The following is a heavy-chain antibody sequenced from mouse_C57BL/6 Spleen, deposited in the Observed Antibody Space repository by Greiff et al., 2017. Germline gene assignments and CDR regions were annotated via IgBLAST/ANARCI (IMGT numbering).Heavy chain of an antibody. Sequence: VQMQQSGPELVKPGASVRISCKASGYTFTDYYMNWVKQSHGKSLEWIGDINPNNGGTSYNQKFKGKATLTVDKSSSTAYMELRSLTSEDSAVYYCARKGGYGSWFAYWGQGTLVTVSA. V-gene: IGHV1-26*01. J-gene: IGHJ3*01. CDR2: INPNNGGT. CDR1: GYTFTDYY. CDR3: ARKGGYGSWFAY. D-gene: IGHD2-2*01.